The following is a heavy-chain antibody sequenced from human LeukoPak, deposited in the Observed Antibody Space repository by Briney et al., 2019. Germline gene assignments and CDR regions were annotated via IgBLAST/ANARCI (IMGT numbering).Heavy chain of an antibody. Sequence: ASVKVSCKASGYTFTSYAMHWVRQAPGQRLEWMGWINAGNGNTKYSQKFQGRVTMTEDTSTDTAYMELSSLRSEDTAVYYCATVAYDSSGWGAFDIWGQGTMVTVSS. D-gene: IGHD3-22*01. V-gene: IGHV1-3*01. CDR1: GYTFTSYA. CDR2: INAGNGNT. J-gene: IGHJ3*02. CDR3: ATVAYDSSGWGAFDI.